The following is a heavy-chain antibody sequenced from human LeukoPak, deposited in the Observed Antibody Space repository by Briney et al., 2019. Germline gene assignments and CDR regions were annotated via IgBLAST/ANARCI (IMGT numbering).Heavy chain of an antibody. CDR3: TREYCSSTSCYNY. CDR2: IRSKANSYAT. V-gene: IGHV3-73*01. D-gene: IGHD2-2*02. J-gene: IGHJ4*02. CDR1: GVTFNGSA. Sequence: GGSLRPSCAASGVTFNGSAMHLVRQASGKGLEGVGRIRSKANSYATAYAASVKGRFTISRDDSKNTAYLQMNSLKTEGTAVYYCTREYCSSTSCYNYWGQGTLVTVSS.